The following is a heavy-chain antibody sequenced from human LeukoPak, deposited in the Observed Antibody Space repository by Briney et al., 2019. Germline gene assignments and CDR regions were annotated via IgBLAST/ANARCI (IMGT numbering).Heavy chain of an antibody. D-gene: IGHD5-24*01. J-gene: IGHJ4*02. CDR3: ARAVEMATGIDY. Sequence: SETLSLTCAVYGGSFCGYYWSWIRQPPGKGLEWIGEINHSGSTNYNPSLKSRVTISVDTSKNQFSLKLSSVTAADTAVYYCARAVEMATGIDYWGQGTLVTVSS. CDR2: INHSGST. V-gene: IGHV4-34*01. CDR1: GGSFCGYY.